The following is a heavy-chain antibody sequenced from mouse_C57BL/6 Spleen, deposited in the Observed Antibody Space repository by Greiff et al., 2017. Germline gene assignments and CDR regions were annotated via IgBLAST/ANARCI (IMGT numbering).Heavy chain of an antibody. CDR1: GFNINDYY. J-gene: IGHJ2*01. D-gene: IGHD2-1*01. V-gene: IGHV14-2*01. CDR2: IGREDGAT. CDR3: ARCGGNYYFDY. Sequence: VKLQQSGAELVKPGASVKLTCTASGFNINDYYMHWVKQRTEQGLEWIGRIGREDGATKHAPQFPGKGTIKADTTSNTAYLQLSSLTSEDTAVYYGARCGGNYYFDYWGQGTTLTVSS.